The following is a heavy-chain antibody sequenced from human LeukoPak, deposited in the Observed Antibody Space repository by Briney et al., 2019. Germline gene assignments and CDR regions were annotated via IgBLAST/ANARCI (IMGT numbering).Heavy chain of an antibody. Sequence: PGGSLRLSCAASGFTFDDYAMHWVRQAPGKGLEWVSGISWNSGSIGYADSVKGRFTISRDNAKNSLYLQMNSLRAEDTALYYCAKDIGRGPHPYYYGMDVWGQGTTVTVSS. CDR2: ISWNSGSI. D-gene: IGHD3-10*01. CDR1: GFTFDDYA. J-gene: IGHJ6*02. CDR3: AKDIGRGPHPYYYGMDV. V-gene: IGHV3-9*01.